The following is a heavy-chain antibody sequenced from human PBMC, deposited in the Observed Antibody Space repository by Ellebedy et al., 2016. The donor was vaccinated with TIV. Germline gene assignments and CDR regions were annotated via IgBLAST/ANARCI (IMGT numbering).Heavy chain of an antibody. CDR1: GYRFTRYW. CDR3: ARNDYYKGFDY. J-gene: IGHJ4*02. Sequence: GESLKIPCKASGYRFTRYWIGWVRQMHGKGLEWMGIIYLGDSDARYRPPFQGQVTISAYKSTSTAYLQWSSLKASDTAMYYCARNDYYKGFDYWGQGTLVTVSS. V-gene: IGHV5-51*01. CDR2: IYLGDSDA. D-gene: IGHD3-10*01.